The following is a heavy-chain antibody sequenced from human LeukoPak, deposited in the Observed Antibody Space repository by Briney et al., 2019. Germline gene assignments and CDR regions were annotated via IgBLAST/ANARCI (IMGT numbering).Heavy chain of an antibody. J-gene: IGHJ4*02. D-gene: IGHD5-18*01. Sequence: PRASVTVSCKASGYTFTSYGISWVRQAPGQGLEWMGWISAYNGNTNYAQKLQGRVTMTTDTSTSTAYMELRSLRSDDTAVYYCARDLELWLPAGYWGQGTLVTVSS. CDR3: ARDLELWLPAGY. CDR2: ISAYNGNT. V-gene: IGHV1-18*01. CDR1: GYTFTSYG.